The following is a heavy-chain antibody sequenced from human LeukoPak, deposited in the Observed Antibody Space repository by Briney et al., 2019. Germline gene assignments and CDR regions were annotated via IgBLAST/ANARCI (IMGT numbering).Heavy chain of an antibody. J-gene: IGHJ4*02. CDR1: GFTFSSYA. D-gene: IGHD2-8*01. Sequence: GGSLRLSCAASGFTFSSYAMHWVRQAPGKGLEWVAFIRYDGSNKYYADSVKGRFTISRDNSKNTLYLQMNSLRAEDTAVYYCAKDLQYVFDYWGQGTLVTVSS. CDR3: AKDLQYVFDY. CDR2: IRYDGSNK. V-gene: IGHV3-30*02.